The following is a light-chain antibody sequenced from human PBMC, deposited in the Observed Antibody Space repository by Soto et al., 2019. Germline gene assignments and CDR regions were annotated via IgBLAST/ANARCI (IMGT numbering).Light chain of an antibody. CDR1: SSNIGSNT. J-gene: IGLJ3*02. V-gene: IGLV1-44*01. CDR2: SND. Sequence: QSVLTQPPSVSGIPGQRVTISCSGSSSNIGSNTVSWYQQLPGTAPKLLIYSNDQRPSGVPDRFSDSKSGTSDSLVISGLQSEDEADYYCAAWDDSLNGPVFGGGTKLTVL. CDR3: AAWDDSLNGPV.